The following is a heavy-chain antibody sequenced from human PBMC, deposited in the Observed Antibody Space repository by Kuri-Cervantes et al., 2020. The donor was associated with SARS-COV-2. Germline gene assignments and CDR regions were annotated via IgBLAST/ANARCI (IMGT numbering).Heavy chain of an antibody. D-gene: IGHD2-15*01. V-gene: IGHV4-61*02. CDR1: GGSISSGSYY. J-gene: IGHJ4*02. Sequence: SETLSLTCTVSGGSISSGSYYWSWIRQPAGKGLEWIGRIYTSGSTNYNPSLKSRVTISVDTSKNQFSLKLSSVTAADTAVYYCARGGIGSWYSPTLDYWGQGTLVTVSS. CDR2: IYTSGST. CDR3: ARGGIGSWYSPTLDY.